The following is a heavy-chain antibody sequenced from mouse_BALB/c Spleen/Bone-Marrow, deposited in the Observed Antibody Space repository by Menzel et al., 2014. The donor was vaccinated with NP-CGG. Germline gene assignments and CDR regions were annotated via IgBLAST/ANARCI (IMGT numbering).Heavy chain of an antibody. CDR1: GFNIEDTY. CDR3: ARSYGSSPFDY. Sequence: EVQVVESGAELVKPGASVKLSCTASGFNIEDTYMHWVKQRPEQGLEWIGRIDPANGNTKYDPKFQGKATITADTSSNTAYLQLSSLTSEDTAVYYCARSYGSSPFDYWGQGTTLTVSS. D-gene: IGHD1-1*01. CDR2: IDPANGNT. V-gene: IGHV14-3*02. J-gene: IGHJ2*01.